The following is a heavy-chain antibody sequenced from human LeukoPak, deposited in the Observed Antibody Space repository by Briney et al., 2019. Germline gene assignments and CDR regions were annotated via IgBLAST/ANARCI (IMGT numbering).Heavy chain of an antibody. CDR1: GFTLSDFW. CDR2: IDQDGSDK. D-gene: IGHD2-2*01. Sequence: PGGSLRLSCAASGFTLSDFWMSWVRQAPGKGLEWVANIDQDGSDKNYVGSVKGRFTISRDDAKNSLFLQMNSLRAEDTAVYYCARDGVQLHPIYYFDYWGQGTLVTVSS. J-gene: IGHJ4*02. CDR3: ARDGVQLHPIYYFDY. V-gene: IGHV3-7*01.